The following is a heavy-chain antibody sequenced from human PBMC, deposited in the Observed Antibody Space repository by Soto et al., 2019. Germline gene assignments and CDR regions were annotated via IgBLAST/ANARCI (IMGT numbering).Heavy chain of an antibody. CDR1: GFPFSTSA. CDR3: AKYSGSYPVYNGLSL. J-gene: IGHJ6*02. D-gene: IGHD1-26*01. CDR2: ISASSDAA. V-gene: IGHV3-23*01. Sequence: EVQLLESGGGLVQPGGSLRLSCAASGFPFSTSAMNWVSQAPGKGLEWVSIISASSDAAYYAESVKGRFASSRDNSKNTLYLQMNSLRAEDTAVYYCAKYSGSYPVYNGLSLWGQGTTVTVS.